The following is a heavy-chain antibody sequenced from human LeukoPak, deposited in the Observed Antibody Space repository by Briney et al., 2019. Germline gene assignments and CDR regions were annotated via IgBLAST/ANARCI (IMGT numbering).Heavy chain of an antibody. CDR3: SQMGYYYDSSGGKYYFDY. CDR2: IYHSGST. CDR1: GGSISSGGYS. D-gene: IGHD3-22*01. Sequence: SETLSLTCAVSGGSISSGGYSWSWIRQPPGKGLEWIGYIYHSGSTYYNPSLKSRVTISVDRSKNQFSLKLSSVTAADTAVYYCSQMGYYYDSSGGKYYFDYWGQGTLVTVSS. V-gene: IGHV4-30-2*01. J-gene: IGHJ4*02.